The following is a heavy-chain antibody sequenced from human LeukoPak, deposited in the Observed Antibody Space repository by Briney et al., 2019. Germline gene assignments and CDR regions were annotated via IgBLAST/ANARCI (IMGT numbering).Heavy chain of an antibody. CDR3: ARGPRVTFDY. V-gene: IGHV4-59*01. Sequence: SETLSLTCTVSGGSISSYYWSWIRQPAGKGLEWIGYIHYSGSTSYNPSLKSRVTISVDTSKNQFSLKLSSMTAADTAVYYCARGPRVTFDYWGQGTLVTVSS. J-gene: IGHJ4*02. D-gene: IGHD3-10*01. CDR1: GGSISSYY. CDR2: IHYSGST.